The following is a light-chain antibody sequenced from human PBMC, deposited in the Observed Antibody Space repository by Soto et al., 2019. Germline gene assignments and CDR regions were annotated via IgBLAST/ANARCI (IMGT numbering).Light chain of an antibody. V-gene: IGKV1-12*01. CDR2: AAS. Sequence: DIQMTQSPSSVSASVGDRVTITCRASQGIGSWLAWYQQKPVTAPKLLIYAASNLQSGVPSRFSGSGSQTDFTPTVSSLQPEDVSTSSGQQADSFPWTFGQATKVEIK. CDR1: QGIGSW. J-gene: IGKJ1*01. CDR3: QQADSFPWT.